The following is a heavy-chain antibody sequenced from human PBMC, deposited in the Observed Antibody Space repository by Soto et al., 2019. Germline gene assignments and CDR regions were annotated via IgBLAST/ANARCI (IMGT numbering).Heavy chain of an antibody. CDR2: ISGSGGST. V-gene: IGHV3-23*01. CDR3: AKDPRPVIVVVPAAIGSNWFDP. CDR1: GFTFSSYA. Sequence: GGSLRLSCAASGFTFSSYAMSWVRQAPGKGLEWVSAISGSGGSTYYADSVKGRFTISRDNSKNTLYLQMNSLRAEDTAVYYCAKDPRPVIVVVPAAIGSNWFDPWGQGTTVTVSS. J-gene: IGHJ5*01. D-gene: IGHD2-2*01.